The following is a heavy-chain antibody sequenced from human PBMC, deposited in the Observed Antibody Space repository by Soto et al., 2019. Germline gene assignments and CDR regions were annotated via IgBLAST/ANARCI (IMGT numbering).Heavy chain of an antibody. CDR2: INSDGSST. Sequence: GGSLRLSCVASGFTFSSYWMHWVRQAPGKGLVWVSRINSDGSSTSYADSVKGRFTISRDNAKNTLYLQMNSLRAEDTAVYYCATIEGYSSSWYLEASDYWGQGTLVTVSS. CDR1: GFTFSSYW. J-gene: IGHJ4*02. D-gene: IGHD6-13*01. CDR3: ATIEGYSSSWYLEASDY. V-gene: IGHV3-74*01.